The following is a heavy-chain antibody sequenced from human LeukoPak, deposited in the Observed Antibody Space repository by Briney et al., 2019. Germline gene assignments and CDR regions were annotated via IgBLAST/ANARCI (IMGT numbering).Heavy chain of an antibody. CDR2: ISWNSGSI. CDR1: GFTFDDYA. V-gene: IGHV3-9*03. J-gene: IGHJ4*02. CDR3: AKALYGDYFSLDY. D-gene: IGHD4-17*01. Sequence: GGSLRPSCAASGFTFDDYAMHWVRQAPGKGLEWASGISWNSGSIGYADSVKGRFTISRDNAKNSLYLQMNSLRAEDMALYYCAKALYGDYFSLDYWGQGTLVTVSS.